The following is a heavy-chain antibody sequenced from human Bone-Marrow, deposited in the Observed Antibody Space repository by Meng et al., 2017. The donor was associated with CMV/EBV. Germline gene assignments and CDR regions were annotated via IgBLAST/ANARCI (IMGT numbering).Heavy chain of an antibody. CDR2: INPNNGAT. V-gene: IGHV1-2*02. D-gene: IGHD2-15*01. CDR3: VRDVAIVGGAGDS. Sequence: ASVKVSCKASGFTFLGHSLHWVRQAPGQGLEWLGWINPNNGATYYAQKFQGRVTMTRDTSITTAYMELSALRFGDTAVYYCVRDVAIVGGAGDSWGRGPLVTVSS. CDR1: GFTFLGHS. J-gene: IGHJ4*02.